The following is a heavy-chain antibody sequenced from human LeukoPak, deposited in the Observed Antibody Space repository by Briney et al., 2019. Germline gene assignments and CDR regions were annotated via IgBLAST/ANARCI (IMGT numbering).Heavy chain of an antibody. CDR2: IRYDGSNK. D-gene: IGHD2-2*01. CDR3: AKIGYCSSASCLGDTFEI. J-gene: IGHJ3*02. Sequence: PGGSLRLSCAASGFTFSNYGMHWVRQAPGKGLEWVAFIRYDGSNKYYVDSVKGRFIISRDNSKNTLYLQMNSLRPEDTAVYYCAKIGYCSSASCLGDTFEIWGQGTMVTVSS. V-gene: IGHV3-30*02. CDR1: GFTFSNYG.